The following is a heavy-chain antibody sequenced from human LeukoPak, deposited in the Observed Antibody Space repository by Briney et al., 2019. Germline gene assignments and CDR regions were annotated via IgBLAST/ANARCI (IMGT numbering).Heavy chain of an antibody. CDR1: GDSVSSNSAA. D-gene: IGHD5-18*01. CDR3: ARGIPPKYYFDY. CDR2: TYYRSKWYT. J-gene: IGHJ4*02. V-gene: IGHV6-1*01. Sequence: SQTLSLTCVISGDSVSSNSAAWNWIRQSPSRGLEWLGRTYYRSKWYTDHAVSMKSRITINPDTSKNQVSLQLNSVTPEDTAVYYCARGIPPKYYFDYWGQGTPVTASS.